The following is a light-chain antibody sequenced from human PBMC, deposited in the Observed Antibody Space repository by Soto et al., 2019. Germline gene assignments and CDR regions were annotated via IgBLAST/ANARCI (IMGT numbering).Light chain of an antibody. CDR3: CSYAGISTYYV. CDR1: SSDVGSYNL. Sequence: QSALTQPASVSGSPGQSITISCTGTSSDVGSYNLVSWYQQHPGKAPKLMIYGGSKRPSGVSNRFSGSKSGNTASLTISGLQAEDEAGYYCCSYAGISTYYVFGTGTKLTVL. V-gene: IGLV2-23*01. CDR2: GGS. J-gene: IGLJ1*01.